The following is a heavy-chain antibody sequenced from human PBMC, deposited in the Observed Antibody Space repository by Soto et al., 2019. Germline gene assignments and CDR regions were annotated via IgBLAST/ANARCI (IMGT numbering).Heavy chain of an antibody. CDR3: ARGLEWLLLAGGTDLDY. J-gene: IGHJ4*02. CDR2: ISSSSSYI. CDR1: GFTFSSYS. Sequence: EVQLVESGGGLVKPGGSLRLSCGASGFTFSSYSMNWVRQAPGKGLEWVSSISSSSSYIYYADSVKGRFTISRDNAKNSLYLQMISLRAEDTAVYYCARGLEWLLLAGGTDLDYWGQGTLVTVSS. D-gene: IGHD3-3*01. V-gene: IGHV3-21*01.